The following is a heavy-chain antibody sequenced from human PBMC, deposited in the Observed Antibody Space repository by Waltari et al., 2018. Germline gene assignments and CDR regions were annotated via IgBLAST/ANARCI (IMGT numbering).Heavy chain of an antibody. Sequence: QLLASGGGLVQPGGSLRLSCKASGFTFSDHAMTLVRQAPGKGLDWVSGISRFGDITYYADSVQGRFTISRDNSKYTLYLQMDRLTAEDTALYFCAKRGSRRNYSDSRGAFDVWGQGSMVTVSS. CDR3: AKRGSRRNYSDSRGAFDV. CDR2: ISRFGDIT. J-gene: IGHJ3*01. CDR1: GFTFSDHA. D-gene: IGHD4-17*01. V-gene: IGHV3-23*01.